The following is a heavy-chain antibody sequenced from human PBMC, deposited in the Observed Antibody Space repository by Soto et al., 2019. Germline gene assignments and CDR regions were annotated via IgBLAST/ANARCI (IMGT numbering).Heavy chain of an antibody. CDR1: GGSVSNYY. D-gene: IGHD3-3*02. CDR3: ARYRDRHRSDLHSFHP. CDR2: IYYTGTH. Sequence: PSETLSLTCSVSGGSVSNYYWSWVRQPPGKRLEWIGYIYYTGTHDYNPSLRGRATISVDTSKDQFSLKLTSVTAADTAVYYCARYRDRHRSDLHSFHPWGKGILATVSS. J-gene: IGHJ5*02. V-gene: IGHV4-59*02.